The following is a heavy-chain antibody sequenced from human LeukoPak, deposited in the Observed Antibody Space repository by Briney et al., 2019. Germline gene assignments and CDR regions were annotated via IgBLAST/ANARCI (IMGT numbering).Heavy chain of an antibody. Sequence: SVKVSCKASGGTFSSYAISWVRQAPGQGLEWMGGIIPIFGTANYAQKFQGRVTITADESTSTAYMELSSLRSEDTAVYYCTRGPIGYCSGGSCYSLYFDYWGQGTLVTVSS. J-gene: IGHJ4*02. CDR1: GGTFSSYA. CDR2: IIPIFGTA. D-gene: IGHD2-15*01. CDR3: TRGPIGYCSGGSCYSLYFDY. V-gene: IGHV1-69*01.